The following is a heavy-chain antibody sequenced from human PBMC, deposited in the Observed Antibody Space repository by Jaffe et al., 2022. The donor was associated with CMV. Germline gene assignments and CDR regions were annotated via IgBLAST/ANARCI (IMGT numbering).Heavy chain of an antibody. CDR1: GFTFSSYG. CDR2: IWYDGSNK. CDR3: ARSGRVGYYIELFDY. D-gene: IGHD3-22*01. V-gene: IGHV3-33*08. J-gene: IGHJ4*02. Sequence: QVQLVESGGGVVQPGRSLRLSCAASGFTFSSYGMHWVRQAPGKGLEWVAVIWYDGSNKYYADSVKGRFTISRDNSKNTLYLQMNSLRAEDTAVYYCARSGRVGYYIELFDYWGQGTLVTVSS.